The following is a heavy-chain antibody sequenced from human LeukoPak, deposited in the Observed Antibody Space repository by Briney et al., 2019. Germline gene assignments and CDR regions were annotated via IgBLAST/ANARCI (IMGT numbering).Heavy chain of an antibody. Sequence: GGSLRLSCAASGFTFSTFSNYGMSWVRQAPGKGLEWVSAISDSGGKTYYADSMKGRFTISRDNSKNTLYLQMNSLRAEDTAVYYCAKHGSGRYFDYWGQGTLVSVSS. CDR3: AKHGSGRYFDY. CDR1: GFTFSTFSNYG. D-gene: IGHD6-19*01. J-gene: IGHJ4*02. CDR2: ISDSGGKT. V-gene: IGHV3-23*01.